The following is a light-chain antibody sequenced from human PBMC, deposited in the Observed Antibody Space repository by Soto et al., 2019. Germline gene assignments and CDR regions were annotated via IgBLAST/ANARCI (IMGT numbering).Light chain of an antibody. CDR1: QSLVYSEGNTY. V-gene: IGKV2-30*01. Sequence: DVVMTQSPLSLPVTLGQPASISCRSSQSLVYSEGNTYLNWFHQRPGQAPRRLIYKVSNRDSGVPDRFSGSGSGTDFMLKISRVEAEDVGVYYCMQGTHWPPFTFGQGTKLEI. CDR2: KVS. J-gene: IGKJ2*01. CDR3: MQGTHWPPFT.